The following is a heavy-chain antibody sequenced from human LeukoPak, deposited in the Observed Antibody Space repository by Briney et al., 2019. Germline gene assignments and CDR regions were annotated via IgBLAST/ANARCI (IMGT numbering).Heavy chain of an antibody. Sequence: PGGSLRLSCAASGFTFSSYWMSWVRQAPGKGLGWVANIKQDGSEKYYVDSVKGRLTISRDNAKNSLYLQMNSLRAEDTAVYYCARELGRYYMDVWGKGTTVTVSS. CDR2: IKQDGSEK. CDR1: GFTFSSYW. V-gene: IGHV3-7*01. J-gene: IGHJ6*03. CDR3: ARELGRYYMDV.